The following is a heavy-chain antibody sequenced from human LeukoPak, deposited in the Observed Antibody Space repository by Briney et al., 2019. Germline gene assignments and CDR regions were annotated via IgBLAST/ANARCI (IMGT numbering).Heavy chain of an antibody. CDR2: ISGSGGST. CDR1: GFTFSSYA. CDR3: PTTVTTLFDY. D-gene: IGHD4-17*01. V-gene: IGHV3-23*01. J-gene: IGHJ4*02. Sequence: PGGSLRLSCAASGFTFSSYAMSWVRQAPGKGLEWVSAISGSGGSTYYADSVKGRFTISRDNSKNTLYLRMNSLRAEDTAVYYCPTTVTTLFDYWGQGTLVTVSS.